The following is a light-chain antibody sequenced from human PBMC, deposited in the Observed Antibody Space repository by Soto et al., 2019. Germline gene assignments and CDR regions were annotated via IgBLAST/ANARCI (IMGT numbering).Light chain of an antibody. V-gene: IGLV1-51*01. CDR2: DDD. CDR1: SSNIGGNS. J-gene: IGLJ1*01. Sequence: QSVLTQPPSVSAAPGQRVTISCSGSSSNIGGNSVSWYQQLPGTAPKLLIYDDDKRPSGIPDRFSGSKSGTSATLGITGFQTGDEADYYCGTWDTRLSVGVFGTGTKATVL. CDR3: GTWDTRLSVGV.